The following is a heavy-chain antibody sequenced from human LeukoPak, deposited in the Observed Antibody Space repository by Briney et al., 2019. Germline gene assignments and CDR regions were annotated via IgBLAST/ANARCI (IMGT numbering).Heavy chain of an antibody. Sequence: SETLSLTCAVYGRSFSGYYWSWIRQTPGKGLEWIGEINHSGSTTYNPSLKSRVTISVDTSKNQFSLKLSSVTAADTAVYYCARDGNSFPFDYWGQGTLVTVSS. CDR3: ARDGNSFPFDY. CDR1: GRSFSGYY. CDR2: INHSGST. J-gene: IGHJ4*02. V-gene: IGHV4-34*01. D-gene: IGHD4-23*01.